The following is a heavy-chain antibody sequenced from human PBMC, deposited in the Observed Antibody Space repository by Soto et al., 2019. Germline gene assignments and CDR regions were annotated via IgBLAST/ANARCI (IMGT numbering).Heavy chain of an antibody. Sequence: ASVKVSCKASGYTFTSYGISWVRQAPGQGLEWMGWISAYNGNTNYAQKLQGRVTMTTDTSTSTAYMELRSLRSDDTAVYYCARGSIYYDFWSGPSSFDYWGQGTLVTVS. CDR1: GYTFTSYG. J-gene: IGHJ4*02. CDR2: ISAYNGNT. V-gene: IGHV1-18*01. CDR3: ARGSIYYDFWSGPSSFDY. D-gene: IGHD3-3*01.